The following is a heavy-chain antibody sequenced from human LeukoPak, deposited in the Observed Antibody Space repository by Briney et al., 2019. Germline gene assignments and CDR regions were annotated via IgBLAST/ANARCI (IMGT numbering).Heavy chain of an antibody. V-gene: IGHV1-69*13. CDR3: ARGATMIVEESPIGYFDY. D-gene: IGHD3-22*01. CDR2: IIPIFGTA. Sequence: AASVKVSCKASGGTFSSYAISWVRQAPGQGLEWMGGIIPIFGTANYAQKFQGRVTITADESTSTAYMELSSLRSEDTAVYYCARGATMIVEESPIGYFDYWGQGTLVTVSS. J-gene: IGHJ4*02. CDR1: GGTFSSYA.